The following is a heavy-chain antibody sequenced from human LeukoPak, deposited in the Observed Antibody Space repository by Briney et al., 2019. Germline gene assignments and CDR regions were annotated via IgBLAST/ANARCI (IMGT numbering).Heavy chain of an antibody. J-gene: IGHJ4*02. CDR1: GGSISSSCYY. CDR2: IYYSGST. Sequence: SETLSLTCTVSGGSISSSCYYWGWIRQPPGKGLEWIGSIYYSGSTYYNPSLKSRVTISVDTSKNQFSLKLSSVTAADTAVYYCATSTFGGVIDPFDYWGQGTLVTVSS. V-gene: IGHV4-39*01. D-gene: IGHD3-16*02. CDR3: ATSTFGGVIDPFDY.